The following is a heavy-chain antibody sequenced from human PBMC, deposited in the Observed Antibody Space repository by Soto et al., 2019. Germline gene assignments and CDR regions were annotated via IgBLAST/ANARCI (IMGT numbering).Heavy chain of an antibody. V-gene: IGHV3-30*18. CDR2: ISYDGSNK. CDR3: AKETYYYDSSGHHPIDY. J-gene: IGHJ4*02. D-gene: IGHD3-22*01. CDR1: GFTFSSYG. Sequence: QVQLVESGGGVVQPGRSLRLSCAASGFTFSSYGMHWVRQAPGKGLEWVAVISYDGSNKYYADSVKGRFTISRDNSKNTLYLQMNSLRAEDTAVYYCAKETYYYDSSGHHPIDYWGQGTLVTVSS.